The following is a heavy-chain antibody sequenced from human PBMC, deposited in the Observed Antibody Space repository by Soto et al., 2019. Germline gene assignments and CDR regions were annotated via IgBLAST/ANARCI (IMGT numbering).Heavy chain of an antibody. CDR2: ITASNGNT. J-gene: IGHJ6*02. CDR3: ARGASCSSASCYDNFHYGLAV. Sequence: QVQLVQSGPEVKTPGASVKVSCKASGYTFTNYGITWVRQAPGQGLEWMGWITASNGNTNYAREIQGRLTLTRDTSTSTAYMELRSLRSDDTAVYYCARGASCSSASCYDNFHYGLAVWGQGTTVIVSS. D-gene: IGHD2-2*01. CDR1: GYTFTNYG. V-gene: IGHV1-18*01.